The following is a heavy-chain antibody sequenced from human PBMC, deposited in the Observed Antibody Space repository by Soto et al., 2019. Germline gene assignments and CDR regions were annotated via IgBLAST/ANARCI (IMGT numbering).Heavy chain of an antibody. Sequence: PGGSLRLSCAASGFTFRNYAMSWVRQAPGKGLEWVSGISTSGGTTHYADSVKGRFTISRDNSKNTLYLQMSGLRAEDTAIYYCTKDRIAVTAPLDYWGQGTLVTVSS. CDR1: GFTFRNYA. CDR2: ISTSGGTT. J-gene: IGHJ4*02. D-gene: IGHD6-19*01. V-gene: IGHV3-23*01. CDR3: TKDRIAVTAPLDY.